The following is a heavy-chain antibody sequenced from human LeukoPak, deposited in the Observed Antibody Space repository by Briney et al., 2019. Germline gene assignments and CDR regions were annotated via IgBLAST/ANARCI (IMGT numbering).Heavy chain of an antibody. CDR2: ISSSSLYI. CDR1: GFTFTSYS. D-gene: IGHD3-3*01. CDR3: ARVRRITIFGVVILDAFDI. Sequence: GGSLRLSCAASGFTFTSYSMNWVRQAPGKGLEWVSSISSSSLYIYYADSVKGRFTISRDNAKNSLYLQMNSLRAEDTAVYYCARVRRITIFGVVILDAFDIWGQGTMVTVSS. J-gene: IGHJ3*02. V-gene: IGHV3-21*01.